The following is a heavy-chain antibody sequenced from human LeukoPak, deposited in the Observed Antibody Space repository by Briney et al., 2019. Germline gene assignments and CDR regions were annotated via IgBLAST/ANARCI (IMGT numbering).Heavy chain of an antibody. Sequence: SETLSLTCAVSGGSISSSNWWSWVRQPPGKGLAWIGEIYHSGSTNYNPSLKSRVTISVDKSKNQFSLKLSYVTAADTAVYYCARVVAAAGNNWFDPWGQGTLVTVSS. J-gene: IGHJ5*02. CDR1: GGSISSSNW. CDR3: ARVVAAAGNNWFDP. CDR2: IYHSGST. D-gene: IGHD6-13*01. V-gene: IGHV4-4*02.